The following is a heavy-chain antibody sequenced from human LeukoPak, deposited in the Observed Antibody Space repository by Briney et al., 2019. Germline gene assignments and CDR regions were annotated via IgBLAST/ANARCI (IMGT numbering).Heavy chain of an antibody. J-gene: IGHJ4*02. V-gene: IGHV3-11*03. CDR2: ISSSGDYT. CDR3: ARSRGAGPGAHFDY. D-gene: IGHD6-19*01. CDR1: GFSFSDEY. Sequence: PGGSLRLSCAASGFSFSDEYMSWIRQAPGQGPEWVSYISSSGDYTNHADSVKGRFTISRDNAKNSLYLQMNILRAEDTAVYYCARSRGAGPGAHFDYWGQGILVTVSS.